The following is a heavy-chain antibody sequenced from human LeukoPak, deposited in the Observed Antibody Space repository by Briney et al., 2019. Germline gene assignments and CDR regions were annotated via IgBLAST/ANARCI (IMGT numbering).Heavy chain of an antibody. D-gene: IGHD3-3*01. Sequence: PGGSLRLSCAASGFTFSTYSMNWVRQAPGKGLEWVSYISSSSSGIYYADSVQGRFTTSRDNGKNSLYLQMNSLRAEDTAVYYCARSSTTYYDFWSGYSRPDAFDIWGQGTMVTVSS. CDR3: ARSSTTYYDFWSGYSRPDAFDI. J-gene: IGHJ3*02. CDR2: ISSSSSGI. V-gene: IGHV3-48*01. CDR1: GFTFSTYS.